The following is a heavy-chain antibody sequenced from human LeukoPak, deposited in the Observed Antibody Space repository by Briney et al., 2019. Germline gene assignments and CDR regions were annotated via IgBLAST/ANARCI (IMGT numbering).Heavy chain of an antibody. CDR1: GFTFSSYA. Sequence: GGSLRLSCAASGFTFSSYAMSWVRQAPGKGLEWVSAISGGGGSTYYADSVKGRFTISRGNSKNTLYLQMNSLRAEDTAVYYCAKDPTYYDILTGYFFPSFDYWGQGTLVTVSS. D-gene: IGHD3-9*01. V-gene: IGHV3-23*01. J-gene: IGHJ4*02. CDR2: ISGGGGST. CDR3: AKDPTYYDILTGYFFPSFDY.